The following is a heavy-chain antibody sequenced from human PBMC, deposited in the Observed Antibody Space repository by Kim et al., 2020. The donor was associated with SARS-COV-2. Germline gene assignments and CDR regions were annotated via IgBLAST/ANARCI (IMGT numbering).Heavy chain of an antibody. J-gene: IGHJ4*02. CDR1: GLTFSSYA. Sequence: GGSLRLSCAASGLTFSSYAMSWVRQAPGKGLEWVSGIRGSGGYTYYADSVKGRFTISRDNSKNTLYLQMNSLRANDTAVYYCGNHGDASTGGAYWGQGTLVTVSS. CDR2: IRGSGGYT. CDR3: GNHGDASTGGAY. V-gene: IGHV3-23*01. D-gene: IGHD3-10*01.